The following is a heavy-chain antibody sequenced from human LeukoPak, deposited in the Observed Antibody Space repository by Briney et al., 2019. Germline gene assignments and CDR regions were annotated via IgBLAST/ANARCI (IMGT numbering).Heavy chain of an antibody. CDR3: ARGRSGSYDY. J-gene: IGHJ4*02. CDR2: INHSGST. CDR1: GGSFSGYY. V-gene: IGHV4-34*01. Sequence: SETLSLTCAVYGGSFSGYYWSWIRQPPGKGLEWIGEINHSGSTNYNPSLKSRVTISVDTSKNQFSLKLSSVTAADTAVYYCARGRSGSYDYWGQGTLFTVSS. D-gene: IGHD1-26*01.